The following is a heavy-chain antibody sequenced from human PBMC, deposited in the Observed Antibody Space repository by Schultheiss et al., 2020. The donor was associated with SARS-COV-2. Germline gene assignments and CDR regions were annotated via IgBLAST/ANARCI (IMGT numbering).Heavy chain of an antibody. J-gene: IGHJ5*02. V-gene: IGHV4-59*01. Sequence: GSLRLSCTVSGGSISSYYWSWIRQPPGKGLEWIGYIYYSGSTNYNPSLKSRVTISVDTSKNQFSLKLSSVTAADTAVYYCARSSSGYDFRFDPWGQGTLVTVSS. D-gene: IGHD5-12*01. CDR2: IYYSGST. CDR1: GGSISSYY. CDR3: ARSSSGYDFRFDP.